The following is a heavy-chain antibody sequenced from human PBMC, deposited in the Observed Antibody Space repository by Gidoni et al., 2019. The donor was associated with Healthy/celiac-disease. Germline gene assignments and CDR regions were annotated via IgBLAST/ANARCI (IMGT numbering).Heavy chain of an antibody. D-gene: IGHD6-19*01. Sequence: EVQLVESGGVVVQPGGSLGLSCAASGFTFDDYPMHWVRQAPGKGLEWVSLISWDGGSTYYADSVKGRFTISRDNSKNSLYLQMNSLRTEDTALYYCAKDTVPRLEYSSGWYYFDYWGQGTLVTVSS. CDR2: ISWDGGST. CDR1: GFTFDDYP. J-gene: IGHJ4*02. CDR3: AKDTVPRLEYSSGWYYFDY. V-gene: IGHV3-43*01.